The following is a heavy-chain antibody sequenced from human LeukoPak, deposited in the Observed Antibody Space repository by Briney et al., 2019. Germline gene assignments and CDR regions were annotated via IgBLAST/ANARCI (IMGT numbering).Heavy chain of an antibody. V-gene: IGHV1-46*01. Sequence: GASVKVSCEASGYTFTSYYMHWVRQAPGQGLEWMGIINPSGGSTSYAQEFQGRVTMTRDTSTSTVYMELSSLRSEDTAVYYCARDRENYYDSSGYLGYWGQGTLVTVSS. J-gene: IGHJ4*02. CDR2: INPSGGST. D-gene: IGHD3-22*01. CDR3: ARDRENYYDSSGYLGY. CDR1: GYTFTSYY.